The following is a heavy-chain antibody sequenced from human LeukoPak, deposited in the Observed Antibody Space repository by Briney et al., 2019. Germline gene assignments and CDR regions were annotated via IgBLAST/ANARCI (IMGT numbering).Heavy chain of an antibody. V-gene: IGHV3-21*01. Sequence: GGSLRLSCAASGFSFSSYSMNWVRQAPGKRLEWVSSITSSSTYVFYADSVKGRFTISRDNAKNSLYLQINSLRAEDTAVYYCARDIEYSGSWYVTYYYYMDVWGKGTTVTVSS. J-gene: IGHJ6*03. D-gene: IGHD6-13*01. CDR2: ITSSSTYV. CDR1: GFSFSSYS. CDR3: ARDIEYSGSWYVTYYYYMDV.